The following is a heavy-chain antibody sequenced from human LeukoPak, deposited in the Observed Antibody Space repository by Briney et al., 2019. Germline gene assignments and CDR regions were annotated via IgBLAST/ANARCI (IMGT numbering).Heavy chain of an antibody. J-gene: IGHJ4*02. CDR3: AREGTYSSGFFGY. CDR1: GGSISSSSYY. Sequence: ETLSLTCTVSGGSISSSSYYWGWIRQPPGKGLEWIGSIYYSGSTYYNPSLKSRVTISVDTSKNQFSLKLSSVTAADTAVYYCAREGTYSSGFFGYWGQGTLVTVSS. CDR2: IYYSGST. D-gene: IGHD6-19*01. V-gene: IGHV4-39*07.